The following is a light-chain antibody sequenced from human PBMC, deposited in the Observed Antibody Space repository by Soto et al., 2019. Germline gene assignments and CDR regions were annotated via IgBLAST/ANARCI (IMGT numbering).Light chain of an antibody. J-gene: IGKJ1*01. CDR1: QSISSY. Sequence: EIVLTQSPATLSLSPGERATLSCRASQSISSYLAWYQQKPGQAPRRLIYDASNRATGIPARFSGSGSGTDFTLTISSLEPEDFAVYFCQHTQTFGQGTKVDIK. V-gene: IGKV3-11*01. CDR2: DAS. CDR3: QHTQT.